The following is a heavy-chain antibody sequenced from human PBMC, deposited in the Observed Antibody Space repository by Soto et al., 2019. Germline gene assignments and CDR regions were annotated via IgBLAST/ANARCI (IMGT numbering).Heavy chain of an antibody. J-gene: IGHJ4*02. D-gene: IGHD2-21*02. V-gene: IGHV3-30-3*01. CDR2: ISYDGSNK. Sequence: HPGGSLRLSCAASGFTFSSYAMHWVRQAPGKGLEWVAVISYDGSNKYYADSVKGRFTISRDNSKNTLYLQMNSLRAEDTAVYYCARGRIVVVTAVLPPFDYWGQGTLVTVSS. CDR3: ARGRIVVVTAVLPPFDY. CDR1: GFTFSSYA.